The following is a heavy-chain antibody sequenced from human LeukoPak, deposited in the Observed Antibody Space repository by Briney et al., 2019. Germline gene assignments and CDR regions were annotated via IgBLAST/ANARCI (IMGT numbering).Heavy chain of an antibody. D-gene: IGHD1-26*01. V-gene: IGHV4-30-4*01. Sequence: SSQTLSLTCRVSGGSISSGDYSWSWIRQPPGKGLEWIGYIYYSGSMYYNPSLTGRLTISVDTSKNQFSLKLSSVTAADTAVYYCARGSYSYYYYGMDVWGQGTTVTVSS. CDR2: IYYSGSM. J-gene: IGHJ6*02. CDR1: GGSISSGDYS. CDR3: ARGSYSYYYYGMDV.